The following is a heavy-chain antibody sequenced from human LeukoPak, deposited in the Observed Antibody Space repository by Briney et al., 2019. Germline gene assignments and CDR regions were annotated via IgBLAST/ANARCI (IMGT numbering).Heavy chain of an antibody. CDR2: IYYSGST. V-gene: IGHV4-59*01. CDR1: GGSISSYY. J-gene: IGHJ5*02. CDR3: ARHVAVLDWFDP. D-gene: IGHD6-19*01. Sequence: SSETLSLTCTVSGGSISSYYWSWIRQPPGKGLEWIGYIYYSGSTNYNPSLKSRVTISVDTSKNQFSLKLSSMTAADTAMYYCARHVAVLDWFDPWGQGTLVTVSS.